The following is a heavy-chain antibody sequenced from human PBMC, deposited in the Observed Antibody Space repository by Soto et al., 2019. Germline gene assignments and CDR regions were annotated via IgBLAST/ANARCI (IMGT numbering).Heavy chain of an antibody. V-gene: IGHV3-7*01. CDR3: ARDKAYLDS. Sequence: EVQLVESGGGLVQPGWSLRLSCAASRFTFSSYWMSWVRQAPGKGLEWVANIHPDGSEKFYVDSVKGRFTISRDNAKNSLYLHMNSLRAEDTAVYSCARDKAYLDSWGQGTMVTVYS. CDR2: IHPDGSEK. J-gene: IGHJ4*02. CDR1: RFTFSSYW.